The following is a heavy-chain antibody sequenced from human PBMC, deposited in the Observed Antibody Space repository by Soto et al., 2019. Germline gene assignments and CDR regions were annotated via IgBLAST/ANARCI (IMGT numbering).Heavy chain of an antibody. CDR3: ARDAIVAYFYGMDV. CDR1: GFTFSSYA. V-gene: IGHV3-30-3*01. CDR2: ISYDGSNK. J-gene: IGHJ6*02. Sequence: PGGSLRLSCAASGFTFSSYAMHWVRQAPGKGLEWVAVISYDGSNKYYADSEKCRFTISRDNSKNTLYLQMNSLRAEDTAVYYCARDAIVAYFYGMDVWGQGTTVTVSS. D-gene: IGHD5-12*01.